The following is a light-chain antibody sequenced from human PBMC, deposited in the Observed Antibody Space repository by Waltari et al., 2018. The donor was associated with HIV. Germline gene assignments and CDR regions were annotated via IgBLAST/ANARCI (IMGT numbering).Light chain of an antibody. CDR3: QQYYPTPLT. CDR2: WAS. CDR1: VSVLYGSNNKNY. Sequence: EIVMTHSADYVAVSLGVKATVTCTSSVSVLYGSNNKNYLAWYQQKPGQPPKLLIYWASTRESGFPDRFSGSGSGTDFTLTISSLQAEDVAVDYCQQYYPTPLTFGPGTKVDIK. J-gene: IGKJ3*01. V-gene: IGKV4-1*01.